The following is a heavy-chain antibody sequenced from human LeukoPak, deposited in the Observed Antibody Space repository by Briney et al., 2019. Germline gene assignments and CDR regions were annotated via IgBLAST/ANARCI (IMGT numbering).Heavy chain of an antibody. D-gene: IGHD3-22*01. CDR2: INPNTGGT. J-gene: IGHJ4*02. V-gene: IGHV1-2*02. Sequence: ASVKVSCEASGYTFTAYYVHWVRQAPGQGLEWMGWINPNTGGTNYAQKFQGRVTMTRDTSISTAYMELSRLRSDDTAVYYCARGYYDSSGYYYGGFDYWGQGTLVTVSS. CDR1: GYTFTAYY. CDR3: ARGYYDSSGYYYGGFDY.